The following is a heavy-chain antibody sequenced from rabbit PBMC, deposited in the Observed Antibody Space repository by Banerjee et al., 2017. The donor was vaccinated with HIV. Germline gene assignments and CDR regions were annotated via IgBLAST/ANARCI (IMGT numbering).Heavy chain of an antibody. D-gene: IGHD6-1*01. V-gene: IGHV1S40*01. J-gene: IGHJ4*01. CDR1: GFDFSSNA. CDR3: ARDSYYTYGYIGAFDL. Sequence: QSLEESGGDLVKPGASLTLTCIASGFDFSSNAMCWVRQAPGKGLEWIGCISACISGSTYYASWAKGRFTISKSSSTTVTLQMTSLTAADTATYFCARDSYYTYGYIGAFDLWGPGTLVTVS. CDR2: ISACISGST.